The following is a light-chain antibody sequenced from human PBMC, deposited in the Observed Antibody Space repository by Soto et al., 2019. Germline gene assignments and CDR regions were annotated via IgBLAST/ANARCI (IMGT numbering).Light chain of an antibody. CDR3: CSYTTSNTRQIV. CDR2: DVS. CDR1: SSDVGGYNY. J-gene: IGLJ1*01. Sequence: QSGSAQPASGSGSPGQSIPISCTGTSSDVGGYNYVSWYQQHPGKAPKFMIYDVSNRPSGVSNRFSGSKSGNTASLTISGLQAEDEADYYCCSYTTSNTRQIVFGTGTKVTVL. V-gene: IGLV2-14*01.